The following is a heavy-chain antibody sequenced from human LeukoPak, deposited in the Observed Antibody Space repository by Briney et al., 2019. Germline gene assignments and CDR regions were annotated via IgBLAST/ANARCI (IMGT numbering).Heavy chain of an antibody. CDR3: AKDTPYGVAADWRYFDY. CDR2: IWYDGSNK. Sequence: GGSLRLSCAASGFTFSSYGMHWVRQAPGKGLEWVAVIWYDGSNKYYADSVKGRFTISRDNSKNTLYLQMNSLRAEDTAVYYCAKDTPYGVAADWRYFDYWGQGTLVTVSS. V-gene: IGHV3-33*06. D-gene: IGHD4-17*01. CDR1: GFTFSSYG. J-gene: IGHJ4*02.